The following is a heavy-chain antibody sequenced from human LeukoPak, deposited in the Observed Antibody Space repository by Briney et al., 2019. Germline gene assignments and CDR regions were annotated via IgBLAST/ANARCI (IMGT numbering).Heavy chain of an antibody. CDR1: GGSSCGYY. CDR3: ARGRGYGSGSYCY. D-gene: IGHD3-10*01. Sequence: GAPLLPSSVDGGSSCGYYGIWMRQPPGKGLLGMGDINHSGSTNYNPSLKTRVTISVDTSKNPYTLKLSSMTAPDTAVYHCARGRGYGSGSYCYWGQGTLVTVSS. J-gene: IGHJ4*02. V-gene: IGHV4-34*01. CDR2: INHSGST.